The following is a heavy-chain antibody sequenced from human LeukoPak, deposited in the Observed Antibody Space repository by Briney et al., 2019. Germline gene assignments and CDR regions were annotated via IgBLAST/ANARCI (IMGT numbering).Heavy chain of an antibody. CDR2: IYTSRST. V-gene: IGHV4-4*09. Sequence: TSETLSLTCTVSGGSISSYYWSWIRQPPGKGLVWIGYIYTSRSTNCNPSLKSRVTISVDTSKNQFSLKLSSVTAADTAVYYCARHGYSSSWFDYWGQRTLVTVSS. CDR1: GGSISSYY. CDR3: ARHGYSSSWFDY. D-gene: IGHD6-13*01. J-gene: IGHJ4*02.